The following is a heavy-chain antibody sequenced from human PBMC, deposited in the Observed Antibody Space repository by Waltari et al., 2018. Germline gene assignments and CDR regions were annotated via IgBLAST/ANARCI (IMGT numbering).Heavy chain of an antibody. D-gene: IGHD6-13*01. J-gene: IGHJ4*02. CDR1: GGTFSSYA. V-gene: IGHV1-69*10. Sequence: QVQLVQSGAEVKKPGSSVKVSCKASGGTFSSYAISWVRQAPGQGLEWMGGSIPRIGIANDAQKFQGRVTITADKSTSTAYMELRSVRAEAVAVCYWASGADPNSSSWFGFDYWGQGTLVTVSS. CDR3: ASGADPNSSSWFGFDY. CDR2: SIPRIGIA.